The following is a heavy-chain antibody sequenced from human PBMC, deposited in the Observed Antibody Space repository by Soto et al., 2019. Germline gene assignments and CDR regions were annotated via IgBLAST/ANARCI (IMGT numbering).Heavy chain of an antibody. CDR1: GFPFSNYA. V-gene: IGHV3-23*01. CDR3: AKDLLYYYGSGSYYKVNDY. Sequence: GGPLRLSCAASGFPFSNYAMTWVRQAPGKGLEWVSALSGSGVSTYYADSVMGRFTISRDNSKNTLYLQMNSLRAEDTAVYYCAKDLLYYYGSGSYYKVNDYWGQGTLVTVSS. D-gene: IGHD3-10*01. CDR2: LSGSGVST. J-gene: IGHJ4*02.